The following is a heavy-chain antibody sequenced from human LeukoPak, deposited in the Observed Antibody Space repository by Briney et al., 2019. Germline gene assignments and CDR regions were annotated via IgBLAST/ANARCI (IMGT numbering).Heavy chain of an antibody. Sequence: PSETLSLTCTVSGGSFSGYYWSWIRQPPGKGLEWIGEINHSGSTNYNPSLKSRVTISVDTSKNQFSLKLSSVTAADTAVYYCARVRSGYDTYYFDYWGQGTLVTVSS. CDR2: INHSGST. D-gene: IGHD5-12*01. V-gene: IGHV4-34*01. CDR1: GGSFSGYY. J-gene: IGHJ4*02. CDR3: ARVRSGYDTYYFDY.